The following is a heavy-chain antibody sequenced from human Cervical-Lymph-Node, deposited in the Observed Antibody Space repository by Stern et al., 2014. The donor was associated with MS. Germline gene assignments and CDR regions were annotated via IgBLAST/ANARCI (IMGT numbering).Heavy chain of an antibody. Sequence: QVQLQESGPGLVKPSETLSLTCTVSGGSISSSYWSWIRQSPGKGLEWIGYIYYSGSTNYNPSLKSRVTISLDTSKKQFSLKLSSVTAADTAVYYCARENLGYFQHWGQGTLVTVSS. CDR3: ARENLGYFQH. V-gene: IGHV4-59*01. J-gene: IGHJ1*01. CDR2: IYYSGST. CDR1: GGSISSSY.